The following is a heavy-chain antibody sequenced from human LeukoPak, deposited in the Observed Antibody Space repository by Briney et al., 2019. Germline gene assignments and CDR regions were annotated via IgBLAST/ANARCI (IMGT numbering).Heavy chain of an antibody. D-gene: IGHD3-16*01. CDR1: GFTFRGSA. CDR3: TRPEEGADY. Sequence: PGGSLRLSCSASGFTFRGSALHWVRQASGKGLEWVGRIRSKANSYATAYAASVKGKFTISRDDSKNTAYLQMNSLKTEDTAVYYCTRPEEGADYWGQGTLVTVSS. V-gene: IGHV3-73*01. J-gene: IGHJ4*02. CDR2: IRSKANSYAT.